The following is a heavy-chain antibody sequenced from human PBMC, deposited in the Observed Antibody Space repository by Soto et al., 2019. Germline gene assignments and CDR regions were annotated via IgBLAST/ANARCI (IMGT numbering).Heavy chain of an antibody. CDR3: AREASGWYQRGGGYFDY. V-gene: IGHV3-48*01. J-gene: IGHJ4*02. CDR2: ISSSSSTI. D-gene: IGHD6-19*01. CDR1: GFTFSSYS. Sequence: EVQLVESGGGLVQPGGSLRLSCAASGFTFSSYSMNWVRQAPGKGLEWVSYISSSSSTIYYADSVKGRFTISRDNAKNSLYLQMNSLRAEDTAVYYWAREASGWYQRGGGYFDYWGQGTLVTVSS.